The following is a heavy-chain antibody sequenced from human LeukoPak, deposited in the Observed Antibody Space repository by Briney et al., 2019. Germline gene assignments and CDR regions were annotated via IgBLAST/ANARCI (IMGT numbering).Heavy chain of an antibody. CDR1: DYTFTSHS. D-gene: IGHD2-15*01. Sequence: ASVKVSCKAADYTFTSHSIRWGRQAPGQGREGRGWISVHNGNTNFAKKLQGRVTMTTETSTSTAYMELRSLRSEETDVYYCARSQGHRLLNYYYYYMDFWGKGTTVTVSS. CDR3: ARSQGHRLLNYYYYYMDF. V-gene: IGHV1-18*01. J-gene: IGHJ6*03. CDR2: ISVHNGNT.